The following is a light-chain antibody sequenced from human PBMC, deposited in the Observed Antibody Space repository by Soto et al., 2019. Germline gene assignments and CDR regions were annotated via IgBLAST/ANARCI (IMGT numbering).Light chain of an antibody. J-gene: IGKJ2*01. Sequence: DIQMTQSPSSLSASVGDRVTITCQASQDISNYLNWYQQKPGKAPKLLIYDPSNLETGVPSRFSGSGSETDFTFTISSLQPEDIATYYCQQYGNLPRYTFGQGTKLEIK. V-gene: IGKV1-33*01. CDR3: QQYGNLPRYT. CDR1: QDISNY. CDR2: DPS.